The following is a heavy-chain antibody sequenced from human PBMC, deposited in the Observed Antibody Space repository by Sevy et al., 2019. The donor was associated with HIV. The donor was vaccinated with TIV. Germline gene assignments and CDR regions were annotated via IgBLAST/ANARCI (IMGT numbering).Heavy chain of an antibody. V-gene: IGHV3-30-3*01. J-gene: IGHJ4*02. D-gene: IGHD2-8*02. Sequence: GGSLRLSCAASGFTFSSYAMHWVRHAPGKGLEWVAVISYDGSNKYYADSVKGRFTISRDNSKNTLYLQMNSLRAEDTAVYYCARELVVYAMGTGFDYWGQGTLVTVSS. CDR2: ISYDGSNK. CDR1: GFTFSSYA. CDR3: ARELVVYAMGTGFDY.